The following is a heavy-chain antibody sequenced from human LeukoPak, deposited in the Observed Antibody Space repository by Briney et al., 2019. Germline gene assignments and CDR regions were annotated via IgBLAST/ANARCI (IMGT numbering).Heavy chain of an antibody. Sequence: SETLSLTCTVSGGSTTSYYWSWIRQPAGKGLEWIGRIYVSGSTTYNPSLKSRVTISVDTSKNQFSLKLSSVTAADTAVYYCARAYYGAKAGYYYYYMDVWGKGTTVTVSS. CDR3: ARAYYGAKAGYYYYYMDV. J-gene: IGHJ6*03. V-gene: IGHV4-4*07. D-gene: IGHD4-17*01. CDR1: GGSTTSYY. CDR2: IYVSGST.